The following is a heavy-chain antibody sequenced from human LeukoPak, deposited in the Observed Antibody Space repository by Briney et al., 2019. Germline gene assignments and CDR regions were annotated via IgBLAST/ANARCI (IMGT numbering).Heavy chain of an antibody. CDR3: AREGITGTTGSWFDP. Sequence: GGSLRLSCAASGFTFSDYYMSWIRQAPGKGLEWVSYIGSSSSYTNYADSVKGRFTISRDNAKNSLYLQMNSLRAEDTAVYYCAREGITGTTGSWFDPWGQGTLVTVSS. CDR2: IGSSSSYT. D-gene: IGHD1-20*01. CDR1: GFTFSDYY. J-gene: IGHJ5*02. V-gene: IGHV3-11*06.